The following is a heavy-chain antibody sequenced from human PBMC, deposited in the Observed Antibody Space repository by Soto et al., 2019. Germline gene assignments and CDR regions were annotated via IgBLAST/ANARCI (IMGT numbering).Heavy chain of an antibody. J-gene: IGHJ6*02. CDR2: INSDGSST. V-gene: IGHV3-74*01. CDR1: GSTFSNDW. CDR3: PRDRYYSLDV. Sequence: EVQLVESGGGLLQPGGSLRLSCAVSGSTFSNDWMHWVRQAPGKGLVSVSHINSDGSSTNYADFVKGGFAIARDNVKNSVYMQRNSDRAKDTGVNYCPRDRYYSLDVWGQGTTVTVSS.